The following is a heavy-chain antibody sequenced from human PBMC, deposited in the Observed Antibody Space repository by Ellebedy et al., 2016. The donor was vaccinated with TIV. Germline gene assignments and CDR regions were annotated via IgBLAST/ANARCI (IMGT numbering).Heavy chain of an antibody. CDR1: GFTFDDYG. D-gene: IGHD2-15*01. Sequence: EGSLRLSXAASGFTFDDYGMSWVRQAPGKGLEWVSGINWNGGSTGYADSVKGRFTISRDNAKNSLYLQMNSLRAEDTALYYCARVEGYCSGGSCSRYYYYGMDVWGQGTTVTVSS. V-gene: IGHV3-20*03. J-gene: IGHJ6*02. CDR2: INWNGGST. CDR3: ARVEGYCSGGSCSRYYYYGMDV.